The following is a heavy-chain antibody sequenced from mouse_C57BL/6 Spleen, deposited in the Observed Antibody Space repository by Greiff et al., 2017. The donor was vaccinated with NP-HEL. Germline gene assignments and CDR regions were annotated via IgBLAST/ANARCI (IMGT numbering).Heavy chain of an antibody. D-gene: IGHD3-2*02. CDR3: ARSGSGYKDY. V-gene: IGHV1-69*01. CDR2: IDPSDSYT. J-gene: IGHJ2*01. CDR1: GYTFTSYW. Sequence: QVQLQQSGAELVMPGASVKLSCKASGYTFTSYWMHWVKQRPGQGLEWIGEIDPSDSYTNYNQKFKGKSTLTVDKSSSTAYMQLSSLTSEDSAVYYCARSGSGYKDYWGQGTTLTVSS.